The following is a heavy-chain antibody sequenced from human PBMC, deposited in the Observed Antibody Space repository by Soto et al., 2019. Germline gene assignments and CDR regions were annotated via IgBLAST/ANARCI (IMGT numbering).Heavy chain of an antibody. CDR1: GFSFSSYA. V-gene: IGHV3-23*01. CDR2: ISGSGANT. CDR3: AKAAAYHGSASYFPFDD. D-gene: IGHD3-10*01. J-gene: IGHJ4*02. Sequence: EVQLLESGGGLVQPGGSLRLSCAASGFSFSSYAMSWVRQAPGKGLEWVSSISGSGANTYYVDSVKGRFTVSRDNSKNTLYLQMSSLRGEEAAVYKCAKAAAYHGSASYFPFDDWGLGTRVTVSS.